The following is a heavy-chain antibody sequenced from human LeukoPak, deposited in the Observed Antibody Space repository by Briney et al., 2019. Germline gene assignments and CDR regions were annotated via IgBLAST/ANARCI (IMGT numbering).Heavy chain of an antibody. J-gene: IGHJ5*02. V-gene: IGHV1-2*02. CDR2: INPNSGGT. Sequence: ASVKVSCKASGYTFTGYYMHWVRQAPGQGLEWMGWINPNSGGTNYAQKFQGRVTMTRDTSISTAYMELSRLRSDDTAVYYCARLHDYYGSGSSQKEFDPWAREPWSPSPQ. D-gene: IGHD3-10*01. CDR1: GYTFTGYY. CDR3: ARLHDYYGSGSSQKEFDP.